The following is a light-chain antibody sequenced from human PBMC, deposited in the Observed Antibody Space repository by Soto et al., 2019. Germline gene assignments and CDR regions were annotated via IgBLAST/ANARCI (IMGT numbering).Light chain of an antibody. CDR2: DAS. V-gene: IGKV1-5*01. J-gene: IGKJ2*01. Sequence: DIPMTQSPSTLSASVGARVTITCRASQSISSWLAWYQQKPGKATKLLIYDASSLESGVPSRFSGSGSGTESTLAISSLQPDDFATYYCQQYNSYSYTFGQGTKLEIK. CDR1: QSISSW. CDR3: QQYNSYSYT.